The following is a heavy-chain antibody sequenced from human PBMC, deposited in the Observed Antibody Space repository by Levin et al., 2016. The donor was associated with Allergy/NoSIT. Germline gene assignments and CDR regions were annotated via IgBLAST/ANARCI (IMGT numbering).Heavy chain of an antibody. V-gene: IGHV1-2*02. J-gene: IGHJ4*02. CDR3: ARSHSSGWFEDY. Sequence: WVRQAPGQGLEWMGWINPNSGGTNYAQKFQGRVTMTRDTSISTAYMELSRLRSDDTAVYYCARSHSSGWFEDYWGQGTLVTVSS. D-gene: IGHD6-19*01. CDR2: INPNSGGT.